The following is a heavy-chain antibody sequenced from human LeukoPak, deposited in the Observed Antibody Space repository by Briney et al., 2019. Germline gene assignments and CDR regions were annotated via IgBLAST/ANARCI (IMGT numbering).Heavy chain of an antibody. J-gene: IGHJ4*02. D-gene: IGHD3-16*02. CDR3: ARDTHIMRGSYRYCDY. V-gene: IGHV1-2*02. CDR1: GYTFTGYY. Sequence: ASVKVSCKASGYTFTGYYMHWVRQAPGQGLEWMGWINPNSGGTNYAQKFQGRVTMTRDTSISTAYMELSRLRSDDTAVYYCARDTHIMRGSYRYCDYWGQGTLVTVSS. CDR2: INPNSGGT.